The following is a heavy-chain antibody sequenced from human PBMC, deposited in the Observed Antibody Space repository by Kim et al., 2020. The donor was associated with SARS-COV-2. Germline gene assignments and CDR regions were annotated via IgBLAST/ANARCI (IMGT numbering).Heavy chain of an antibody. D-gene: IGHD3-10*01. Sequence: SETLSLTCAVYGGSFSGYYWSWIRQPPGKGLEWIGEINHSGSTNYNPSLKSRVTISVDTSKNQFSLKLSSVTAADTAVYYCARLIPYYYGSGSYYSYYYGMDVWGQGTTVTVSS. CDR3: ARLIPYYYGSGSYYSYYYGMDV. CDR1: GGSFSGYY. CDR2: INHSGST. J-gene: IGHJ6*02. V-gene: IGHV4-34*01.